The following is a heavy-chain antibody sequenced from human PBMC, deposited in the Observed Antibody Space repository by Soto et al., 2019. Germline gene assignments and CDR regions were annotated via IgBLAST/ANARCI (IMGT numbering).Heavy chain of an antibody. CDR3: SMEYCSSTSCYRDY. D-gene: IGHD2-2*02. CDR1: GGTFSSYT. CDR2: IIPILGIA. V-gene: IGHV1-69*02. Sequence: QVQLVQSGAEVKKPGSSVKVSCKASGGTFSSYTISWVRQAPGQGLEWMGRIIPILGIANYAQKFQGRVTITADKSPSTSYMELSSLRSEDTAVYYCSMEYCSSTSCYRDYWGQGTLVTVSS. J-gene: IGHJ4*02.